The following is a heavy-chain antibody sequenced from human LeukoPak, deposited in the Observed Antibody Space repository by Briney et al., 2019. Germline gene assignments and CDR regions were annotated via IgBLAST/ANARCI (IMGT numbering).Heavy chain of an antibody. CDR2: ISYDGSNK. J-gene: IGHJ6*02. CDR3: ARDEGWELLFYYYYGMDV. D-gene: IGHD1-26*01. CDR1: GFTFSSYA. V-gene: IGHV3-30-3*01. Sequence: GGSLRLSCAASGFTFSSYAVHWVRQAPGKGLEWVAVISYDGSNKYYADSVKGRFTISRDNSKNTLYLQMNSLRAEDTAVYYCARDEGWELLFYYYYGMDVWGQGTTVTVSS.